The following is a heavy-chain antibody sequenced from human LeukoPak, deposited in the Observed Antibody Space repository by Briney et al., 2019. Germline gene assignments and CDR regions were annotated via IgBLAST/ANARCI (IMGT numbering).Heavy chain of an antibody. CDR1: GFTFSNAW. CDR3: KTDIESLGLTLDAFDI. V-gene: IGHV3-15*01. J-gene: IGHJ3*02. Sequence: KPGGSLRLSCAASGFTFSNAWMSWVRQAPGKGLEWVTRIKSSTYGGAIDNAAPVNGRFIISSGDSKNTLYLQMNSLKPEDTAVYYCKTDIESLGLTLDAFDIWGQGTMVTVSS. D-gene: IGHD4-23*01. CDR2: IKSSTYGGAI.